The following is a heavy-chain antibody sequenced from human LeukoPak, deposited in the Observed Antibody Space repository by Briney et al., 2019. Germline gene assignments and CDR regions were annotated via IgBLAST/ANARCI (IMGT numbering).Heavy chain of an antibody. CDR2: IYTSGST. CDR3: ARVSPALGANYFDY. V-gene: IGHV4-4*07. Sequence: SETLSLTCTVSGGSISGYYWSWIRQPAGKGLEWIGRIYTSGSTTYNPSLKSRVTMSVDTSKNQFSLKLTSVTGADTAIYYCARVSPALGANYFDYWGQGILVTVSS. D-gene: IGHD1-26*01. CDR1: GGSISGYY. J-gene: IGHJ4*02.